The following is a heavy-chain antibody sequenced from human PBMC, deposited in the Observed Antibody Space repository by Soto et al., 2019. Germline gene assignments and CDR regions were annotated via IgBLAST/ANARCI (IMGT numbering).Heavy chain of an antibody. D-gene: IGHD7-27*01. CDR3: ARDRLGGRGWGFDY. Sequence: GGSLRLSCAASGFTFSSYAMHWVRQAPGKGLEWVAVISYDGSNKYYADSVKGRFTISRDNSKNTLYLQMNSLRAEDTAVYYCARDRLGGRGWGFDYWGQGTLVTVSS. V-gene: IGHV3-30-3*01. J-gene: IGHJ4*02. CDR2: ISYDGSNK. CDR1: GFTFSSYA.